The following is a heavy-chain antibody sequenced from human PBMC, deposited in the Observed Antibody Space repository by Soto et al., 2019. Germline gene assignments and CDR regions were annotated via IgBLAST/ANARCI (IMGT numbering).Heavy chain of an antibody. CDR2: ISGSGGST. CDR1: GFTFSSYA. V-gene: IGHV3-23*01. J-gene: IGHJ6*03. CDR3: AKDLYSGYEYYYYYYMDV. D-gene: IGHD5-12*01. Sequence: LRLSCAASGFTFSSYAMSWVRQAPGKGLEWVSAISGSGGSTYYADSVKGRFTISRDNSKNTLYPQMNSLRAEDTAVYYCAKDLYSGYEYYYYYYMDVWGKGTTVTVSS.